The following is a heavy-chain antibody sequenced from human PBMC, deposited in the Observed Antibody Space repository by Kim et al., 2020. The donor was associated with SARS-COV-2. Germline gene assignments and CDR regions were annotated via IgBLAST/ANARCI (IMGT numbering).Heavy chain of an antibody. CDR3: TTGRADIVATIYFDY. V-gene: IGHV3-15*01. D-gene: IGHD5-12*01. Sequence: APVKGRFTISRDDSKNTLYLQMNSLKTEDTAVYYCTTGRADIVATIYFDYWGQGTLVTVSS. J-gene: IGHJ4*02.